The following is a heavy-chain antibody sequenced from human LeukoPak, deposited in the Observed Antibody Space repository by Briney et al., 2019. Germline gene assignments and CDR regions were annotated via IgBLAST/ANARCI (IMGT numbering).Heavy chain of an antibody. D-gene: IGHD2-15*01. CDR1: GGSISSSSYY. V-gene: IGHV4-39*01. J-gene: IGHJ6*03. CDR3: ARGIVVVAQLGYYYYYMDV. Sequence: SETLSLTCTFSGGSISSSSYYWGWIRQPPGKGLEWIGSIYYSGSTYYNPSLKSRVTISVDTSKNQSSLKLSSVTAADTAVYYCARGIVVVAQLGYYYYYMDVWGKGTTVTISS. CDR2: IYYSGST.